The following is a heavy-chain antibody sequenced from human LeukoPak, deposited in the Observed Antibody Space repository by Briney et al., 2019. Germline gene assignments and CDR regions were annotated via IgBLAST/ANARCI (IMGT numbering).Heavy chain of an antibody. CDR2: IIPIFGTA. D-gene: IGHD3-10*01. CDR3: ARITMVRGVADYYYYGMDV. Sequence: SVKVSCKASGGTFSSYAISWVRQAPGQGLEWMGGIIPIFGTANYAQKFQGRVTITTDESTSTAYMELSSLRSEDTAVYYCARITMVRGVADYYYYGMDVWGQGTTVTVSS. V-gene: IGHV1-69*05. J-gene: IGHJ6*02. CDR1: GGTFSSYA.